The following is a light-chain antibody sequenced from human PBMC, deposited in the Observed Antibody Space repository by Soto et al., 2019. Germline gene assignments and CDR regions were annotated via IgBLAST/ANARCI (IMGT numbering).Light chain of an antibody. CDR1: SSDVGGYKY. CDR2: EVS. V-gene: IGLV2-14*01. CDR3: SSYSRSTAYV. J-gene: IGLJ1*01. Sequence: QSVLTQPASVSGSPGQSITISCTGTSSDVGGYKYVSWHQLHPGKAPKLIIYEVSNWPSGVSNRFSGSKSGNTASLTISGLQAEDEADYYCSSYSRSTAYVFGTGTKVTVL.